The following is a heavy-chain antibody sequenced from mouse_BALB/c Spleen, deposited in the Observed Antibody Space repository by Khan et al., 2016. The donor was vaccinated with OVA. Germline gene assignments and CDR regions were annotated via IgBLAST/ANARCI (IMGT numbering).Heavy chain of an antibody. V-gene: IGHV1S22*01. Sequence: LKESGSELVRPGASVKLSCKASGYTFTSYWMHWVKQRPGQGLEWIGDIYPGSGSTNYDEKFKSKATLTVDTSSSTAYMQLSSLTSDDSAVYYCTRWSYWFAYWGQGTLVTVSA. D-gene: IGHD2-12*01. CDR2: IYPGSGST. J-gene: IGHJ3*01. CDR1: GYTFTSYW. CDR3: TRWSYWFAY.